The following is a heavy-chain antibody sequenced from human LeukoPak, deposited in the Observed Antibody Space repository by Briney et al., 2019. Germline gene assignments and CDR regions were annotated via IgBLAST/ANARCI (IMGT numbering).Heavy chain of an antibody. CDR2: INHSGST. V-gene: IGHV4-34*01. D-gene: IGHD3-3*01. Sequence: SETLSPTCAVYGGSFSGYYWSWIRQPPGKGLEWIGEINHSGSTNYNPSLKSRVTISVDTSKNQFSLKLSSVTAADTAVYYCARGRYYDFWSGYYHFDYWGQGTLVTVSS. CDR3: ARGRYYDFWSGYYHFDY. J-gene: IGHJ4*02. CDR1: GGSFSGYY.